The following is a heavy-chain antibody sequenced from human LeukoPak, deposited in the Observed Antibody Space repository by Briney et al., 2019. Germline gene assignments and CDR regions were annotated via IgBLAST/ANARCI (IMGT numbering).Heavy chain of an antibody. CDR3: AKGSTYYDILTPNWFDP. D-gene: IGHD3-9*01. V-gene: IGHV3-23*01. Sequence: GGSLRLPCAASGFTFSSYAMSWVRQAPGKGLEWVSAISGSGGSTYYADSVKGRFTISRDNSKNTLYLQMNSLRAEDTAVYYCAKGSTYYDILTPNWFDPWGQGTLVTVSS. CDR1: GFTFSSYA. CDR2: ISGSGGST. J-gene: IGHJ5*02.